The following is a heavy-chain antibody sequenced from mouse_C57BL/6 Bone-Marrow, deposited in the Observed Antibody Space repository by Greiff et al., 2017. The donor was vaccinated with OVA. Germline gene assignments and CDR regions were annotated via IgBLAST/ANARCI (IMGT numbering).Heavy chain of an antibody. D-gene: IGHD2-5*01. V-gene: IGHV1-80*01. Sequence: QVQLQQSGAELVKPGASVKISCKASGYAFSSYWMNWVKQRPGKGIEWMGQMETGEGERKEHGKFKGKATLTADKSSSTAYMQRSSLTSEDSAVYVGARSNYSNYVERLVYAMDYWGQGTSVTVSS. CDR3: ARSNYSNYVERLVYAMDY. CDR1: GYAFSSYW. CDR2: METGEGER. J-gene: IGHJ4*01.